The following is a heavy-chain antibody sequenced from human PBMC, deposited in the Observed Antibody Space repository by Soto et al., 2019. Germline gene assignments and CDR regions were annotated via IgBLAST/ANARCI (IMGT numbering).Heavy chain of an antibody. J-gene: IGHJ5*02. Sequence: QVQLVQSGAEVKKPGASVKVSCKASGYTFTSYGISWVRQAPGQGLEWMGWISAYNGNTNYAQKLQGRVTMTTDTSTSTAYMELRSLRSDDTAVYYCARGGLGTIRGRIAVAGNWFDPWGQGTLVTVSS. D-gene: IGHD6-19*01. CDR1: GYTFTSYG. CDR3: ARGGLGTIRGRIAVAGNWFDP. CDR2: ISAYNGNT. V-gene: IGHV1-18*01.